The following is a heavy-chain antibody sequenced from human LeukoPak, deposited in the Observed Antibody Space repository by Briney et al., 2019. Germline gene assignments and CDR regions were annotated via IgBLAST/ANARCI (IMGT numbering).Heavy chain of an antibody. V-gene: IGHV3-23*01. CDR3: AKGVSTWYAGFDY. CDR1: GFTFSSYA. J-gene: IGHJ4*02. CDR2: ISGSTNST. D-gene: IGHD6-13*01. Sequence: GGSLGLSCAASGFTFSSYAMIWVRQAPGKGLEWVSVISGSTNSTYYADSVKGRFTISRDNSKNTLYLQMNSLRAEDTAIYYCAKGVSTWYAGFDYWGQGTLVTVSS.